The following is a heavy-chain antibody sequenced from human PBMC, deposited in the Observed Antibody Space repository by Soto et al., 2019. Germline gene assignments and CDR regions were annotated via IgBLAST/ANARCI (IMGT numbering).Heavy chain of an antibody. V-gene: IGHV1-2*02. CDR3: APCITGATRCWFDP. Sequence: ASVKVSCKASGYTFTGYYMHWVRQAPGQGLEWMGWINPNSGGTNYAQKFQGRVTMTRDTSISTAYMELSRLRSDDTAVYYCAPCITGATRCWFDPWGKGTLVTVSS. J-gene: IGHJ5*02. CDR1: GYTFTGYY. CDR2: INPNSGGT. D-gene: IGHD1-7*01.